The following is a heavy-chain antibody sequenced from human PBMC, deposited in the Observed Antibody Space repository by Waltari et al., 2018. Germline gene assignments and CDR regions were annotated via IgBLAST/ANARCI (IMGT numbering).Heavy chain of an antibody. CDR2: INHSGST. D-gene: IGHD6-13*01. Sequence: QVQLQQWGAGLLKPSETLSLTCAVYGGSFSGYYWSWIRQPPGKGLEWIGEINHSGSTNYNPSLKRRVTISVDTSKNQFSLKLSSVTAADTAVYYCARRYSSSWYMGKSFDYWGQGTLVTVSS. CDR1: GGSFSGYY. J-gene: IGHJ4*02. CDR3: ARRYSSSWYMGKSFDY. V-gene: IGHV4-34*01.